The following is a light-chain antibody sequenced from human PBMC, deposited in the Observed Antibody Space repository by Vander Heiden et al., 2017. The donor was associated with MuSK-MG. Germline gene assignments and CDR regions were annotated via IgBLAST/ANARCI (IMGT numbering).Light chain of an antibody. CDR2: GAS. V-gene: IGKV3-15*01. CDR1: RDVYSN. J-gene: IGKJ5*01. Sequence: EIVLPQSPATLSLSPGERASLSCRASRDVYSNLAWYQQRPGQAPRLLIYGASTRATGIPARFSGSGSGAEFTLTISSLQSEDFGVYFCQQYDSWPPSITFGQGTRLEIK. CDR3: QQYDSWPPSIT.